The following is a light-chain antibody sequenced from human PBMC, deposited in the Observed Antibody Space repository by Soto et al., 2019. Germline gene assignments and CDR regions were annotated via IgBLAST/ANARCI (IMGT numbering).Light chain of an antibody. CDR2: GAS. CDR1: QSFSSNY. V-gene: IGKV3-20*01. J-gene: IGKJ1*01. Sequence: EIVWTQFPGTLSFSPGEPATLSCRASQSFSSNYFAWYQQRPGLPPNLLIFGASNRAPGIPDRFSGSGSGTDFTLTISRLEPEDFAVYYCQQYGSSIKTFGQGTKVEIK. CDR3: QQYGSSIKT.